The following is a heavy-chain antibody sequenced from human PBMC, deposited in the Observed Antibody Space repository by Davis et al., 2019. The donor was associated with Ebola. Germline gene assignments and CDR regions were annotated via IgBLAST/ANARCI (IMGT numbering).Heavy chain of an antibody. D-gene: IGHD3-16*01. CDR3: TRESWKGDHPGMDV. CDR2: IRSKAYGGTT. Sequence: GESLKISCAASGFTFGDYAMSWFRQAPGKGLGWVGFIRSKAYGGTTEYAASVKGRFTISRDDSKSIAYLQMNSLKTEDTAVYYCTRESWKGDHPGMDVWGQGTTVTVSS. V-gene: IGHV3-49*03. J-gene: IGHJ6*02. CDR1: GFTFGDYA.